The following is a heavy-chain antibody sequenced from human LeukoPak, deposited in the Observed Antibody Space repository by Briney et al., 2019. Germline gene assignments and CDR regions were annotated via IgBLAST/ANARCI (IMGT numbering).Heavy chain of an antibody. V-gene: IGHV3-74*01. CDR1: GFTFSSYW. J-gene: IGHJ4*02. D-gene: IGHD2-2*01. CDR3: AREYRTAYFDY. Sequence: GGSLRLSCAASGFTFSSYWMHWVRHAPGKGLVWVSRINSDGSSTSYADSVKGRFTISRDNAKDTLYLQMNSLRAEDTAVYYCAREYRTAYFDYWGQGTLVTVSS. CDR2: INSDGSST.